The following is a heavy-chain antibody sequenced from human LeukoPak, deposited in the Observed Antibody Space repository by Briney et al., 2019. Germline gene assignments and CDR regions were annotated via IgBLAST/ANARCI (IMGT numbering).Heavy chain of an antibody. D-gene: IGHD3-22*01. V-gene: IGHV4-59*01. J-gene: IGHJ4*02. Sequence: PSETLSLTCTVSGGSISSYYWSWIRQPPGKGLERIGYIYYSGSTNYNPSLKSRVTISVDTSKNQFSLKLSSVTAADTAVYYCARESDYYDSSGYYFDYWGQGTLVTVSS. CDR2: IYYSGST. CDR3: ARESDYYDSSGYYFDY. CDR1: GGSISSYY.